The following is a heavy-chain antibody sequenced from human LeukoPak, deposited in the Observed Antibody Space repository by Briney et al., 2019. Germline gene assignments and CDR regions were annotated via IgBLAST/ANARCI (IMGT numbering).Heavy chain of an antibody. V-gene: IGHV3-23*01. CDR1: GFTFSSYA. Sequence: PGGSLRLSCAASGFTFSSYAMSWVRQAPGKGLEWVSAISGSGGSTYYADSVKGRFTISRDNSKNTLYLQMNSLRAEDTAVYYCAKGTGFHYYDSSGYYFDYWGQGTLVTVSS. D-gene: IGHD3-22*01. J-gene: IGHJ4*02. CDR2: ISGSGGST. CDR3: AKGTGFHYYDSSGYYFDY.